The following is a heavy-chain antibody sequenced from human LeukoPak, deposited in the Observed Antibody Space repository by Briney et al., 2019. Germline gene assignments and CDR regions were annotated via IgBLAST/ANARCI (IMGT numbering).Heavy chain of an antibody. D-gene: IGHD4-11*01. V-gene: IGHV1-2*06. CDR3: ARIASYSMDY. CDR2: INPNSGGT. Sequence: ASVKVSCKASGSTFTGYYMHWVRQAPGPGLEWMGRINPNSGGTNYAQKFQGRVTMTRDTSISTAYMELSRLRSDDTAVYYCARIASYSMDYWGQGTLVTVSS. CDR1: GSTFTGYY. J-gene: IGHJ4*02.